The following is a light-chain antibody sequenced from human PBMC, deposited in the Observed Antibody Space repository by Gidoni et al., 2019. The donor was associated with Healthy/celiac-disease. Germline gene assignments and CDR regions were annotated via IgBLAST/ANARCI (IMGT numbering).Light chain of an antibody. CDR3: QQSYSTRWT. V-gene: IGKV1-39*01. CDR2: AAS. J-gene: IGKJ1*01. CDR1: QSISSY. Sequence: DLQMPHSPSSLSASVGDRVTITCRASQSISSYLNWYQQKPGKAPKLLIYAASSLQSGVPSRFSGSGSGTDFTLTISSLQPEDFATYYCQQSYSTRWTFGQGTKVEIK.